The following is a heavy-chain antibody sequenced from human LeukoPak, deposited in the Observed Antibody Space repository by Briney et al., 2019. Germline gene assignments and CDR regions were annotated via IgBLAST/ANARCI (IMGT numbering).Heavy chain of an antibody. D-gene: IGHD3-22*01. CDR3: ARFSEYSHSSVHYLDY. V-gene: IGHV4-4*07. CDR1: GGSISIYY. CDR2: IYTSGST. Sequence: SETLSLTCTVSGGSISIYYWSWIRQPAGKGLEWIGRIYTSGSTNYNPSLKSRVTMSVDTSRNQFFLRLSSVTAADTAVYYCARFSEYSHSSVHYLDYWGQGPLVSVSS. J-gene: IGHJ4*02.